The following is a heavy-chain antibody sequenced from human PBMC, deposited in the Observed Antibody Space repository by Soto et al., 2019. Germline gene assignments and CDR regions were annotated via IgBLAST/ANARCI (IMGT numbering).Heavy chain of an antibody. J-gene: IGHJ6*02. V-gene: IGHV3-23*01. CDR2: ISGSGGST. D-gene: IGHD5-18*01. CDR1: GFTFSSYA. CDR3: ARAGYSYGEYYYYHYGMDV. Sequence: PGGSLRLSCAASGFTFSSYAMSWVRQAPGKGLEWVSAISGSGGSTYYADSVKGRFTISRDNSKNTLYLQMNSLRAEDTAVYYCARAGYSYGEYYYYHYGMDVWGQGTTVTVSS.